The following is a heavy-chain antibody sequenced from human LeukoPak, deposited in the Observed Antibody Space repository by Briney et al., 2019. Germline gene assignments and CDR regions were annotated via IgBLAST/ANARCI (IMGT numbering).Heavy chain of an antibody. Sequence: SETLSLTCTVSGGSISNYYWSWIRQPPGKGLEWIGYIYYSGSTNYNPSLKSRVTISVDTSKNQFSLKLTSVTAADTAVYYCAKARDSNIWYPFDYWGQGTLVTVSS. V-gene: IGHV4-59*01. J-gene: IGHJ4*02. D-gene: IGHD6-13*01. CDR1: GGSISNYY. CDR2: IYYSGST. CDR3: AKARDSNIWYPFDY.